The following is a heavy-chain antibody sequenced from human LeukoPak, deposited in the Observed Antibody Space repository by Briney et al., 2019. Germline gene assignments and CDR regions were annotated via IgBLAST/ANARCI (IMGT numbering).Heavy chain of an antibody. D-gene: IGHD2-2*01. CDR1: GYTFTSYD. J-gene: IGHJ6*02. CDR2: MNPNSGNT. V-gene: IGHV1-8*01. CDR3: GYQLPYYGMDV. Sequence: ASVRVSCKASGYTFTSYDINWVRQATGQGLEWMGWMNPNSGNTGYAQKFQGRVTMTRNTSISTAYMELSSLRSEDTAVYYCGYQLPYYGMDVWGQGTTVTVSS.